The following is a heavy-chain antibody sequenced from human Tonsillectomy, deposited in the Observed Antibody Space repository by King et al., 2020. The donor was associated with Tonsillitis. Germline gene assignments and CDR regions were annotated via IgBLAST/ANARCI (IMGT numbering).Heavy chain of an antibody. CDR2: MNPNRCNT. V-gene: IGHV1-8*01. CDR3: ARTPRVGAPAY. CDR1: GYTFTSYD. J-gene: IGHJ4*02. Sequence: VQLVQSGAEVKKPGASVKVSCKASGYTFTSYDINWVRQATGQGLEWMGWMNPNRCNTGYAQKLQGRVTLTRNTSISTAYRELSSVRSEDPAVYYCARTPRVGAPAYWGQGTLVTVSS. D-gene: IGHD1-26*01.